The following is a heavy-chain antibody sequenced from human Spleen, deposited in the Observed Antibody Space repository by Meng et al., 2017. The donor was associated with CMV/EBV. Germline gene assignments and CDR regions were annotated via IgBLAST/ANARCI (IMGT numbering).Heavy chain of an antibody. J-gene: IGHJ6*02. CDR3: VSHRVYGMDV. CDR2: ISYDGSNK. CDR1: GFTFSRYA. V-gene: IGHV3-30*04. Sequence: GESLKISCAASGFTFSRYAMHWVRQAPGKGLEWVAVISYDGSNKYYADSVKGRFTISRDTSKNTLYLQMNSLRAEDTAVYYCVSHRVYGMDVWGQGTTVTVSS. D-gene: IGHD3-22*01.